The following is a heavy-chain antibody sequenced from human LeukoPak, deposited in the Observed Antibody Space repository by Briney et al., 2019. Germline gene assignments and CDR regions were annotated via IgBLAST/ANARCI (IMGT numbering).Heavy chain of an antibody. V-gene: IGHV4-34*01. Sequence: SETLSFTCAGDVGCFIGDYGGWIRQPPGKGLEWIGEINHSGSTNYNPSLKSRVTISVDTSKNQFSLKLSSVTAADTAAYYCAWLGGDYGSGSYFYYYYYMDVWGKGTTVTVSS. D-gene: IGHD3-10*01. CDR2: INHSGST. J-gene: IGHJ6*03. CDR3: AWLGGDYGSGSYFYYYYYMDV. CDR1: VGCFIGDY.